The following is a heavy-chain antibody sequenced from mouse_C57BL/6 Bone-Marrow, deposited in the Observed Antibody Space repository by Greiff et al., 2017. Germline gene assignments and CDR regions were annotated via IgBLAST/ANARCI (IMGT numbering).Heavy chain of an antibody. D-gene: IGHD2-1*01. CDR3: ARRGGGNYYWYFDV. J-gene: IGHJ1*03. Sequence: VQLQQSGPELVKPGASVKISCKASGYTFTDYYMNWVKQSHGKSLEWIGDINPNNGGTSYNQKFKGKATLTVDKSSSTAYMELRSLTSEDSAVYYCARRGGGNYYWYFDVWGTGTTVTVSS. V-gene: IGHV1-26*01. CDR2: INPNNGGT. CDR1: GYTFTDYY.